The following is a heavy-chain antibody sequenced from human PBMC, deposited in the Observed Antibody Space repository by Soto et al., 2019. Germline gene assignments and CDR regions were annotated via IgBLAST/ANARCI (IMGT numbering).Heavy chain of an antibody. V-gene: IGHV3-21*01. CDR1: GFTFSSYS. D-gene: IGHD3-10*01. CDR2: ISSSSIYI. CDR3: ARALALQRGVPSYYYGMDV. Sequence: GGSLRLSCAASGFTFSSYSMNWVRQAPGKGLEWGSSISSSSIYIYDADSVKGRFTISRDNPKNSLYLQMNSLRAEDTAVYYFARALALQRGVPSYYYGMDVWGQGPTVTVSS. J-gene: IGHJ6*02.